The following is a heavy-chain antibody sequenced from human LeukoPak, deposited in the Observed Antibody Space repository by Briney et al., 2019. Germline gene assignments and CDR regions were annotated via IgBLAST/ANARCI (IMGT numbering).Heavy chain of an antibody. CDR3: ATRYRYFDWLYNFDY. J-gene: IGHJ4*02. CDR2: INPSGGST. Sequence: ASVKVSCKASGYTFTSYYMHWVRQAPGQGLEWIGIINPSGGSTSYAQKFQGRVTMTEDTSTDTAYMELSSLRSEDTAVYYCATRYRYFDWLYNFDYWGQGTLVTVSS. D-gene: IGHD3-9*01. CDR1: GYTFTSYY. V-gene: IGHV1-46*01.